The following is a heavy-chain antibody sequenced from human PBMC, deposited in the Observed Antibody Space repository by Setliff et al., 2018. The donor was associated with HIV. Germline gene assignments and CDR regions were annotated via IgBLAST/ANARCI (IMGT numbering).Heavy chain of an antibody. Sequence: ASVKVSCKTSGYTFKTYGINWVRQAPGQGLEWMGWTTAYDGHTNYAQKFKGRVTMTTDTSTSTAYMELGSLTSGDTAVYYCARDGEAGTRTYDPWGQGTLVTVSS. J-gene: IGHJ5*02. D-gene: IGHD3-10*01. CDR2: TTAYDGHT. V-gene: IGHV1-18*01. CDR3: ARDGEAGTRTYDP. CDR1: GYTFKTYG.